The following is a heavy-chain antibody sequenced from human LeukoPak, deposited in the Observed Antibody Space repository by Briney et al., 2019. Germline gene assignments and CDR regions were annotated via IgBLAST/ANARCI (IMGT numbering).Heavy chain of an antibody. D-gene: IGHD3-22*01. CDR3: ARDLYYYDSSGYCHFDY. CDR1: GYTFTSYG. V-gene: IGHV1-18*01. CDR2: ISAYNGNT. J-gene: IGHJ4*02. Sequence: GASVKVSCKASGYTFTSYGISWVRQASGQGLEWMGWISAYNGNTNYAQKLQGGVTMTTDTSTSTAYMELRSLRSDDTAVYYCARDLYYYDSSGYCHFDYWGQGTLVTVSS.